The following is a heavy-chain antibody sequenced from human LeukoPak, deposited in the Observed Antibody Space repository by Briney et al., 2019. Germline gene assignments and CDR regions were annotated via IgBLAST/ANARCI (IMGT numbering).Heavy chain of an antibody. CDR3: AKDPSLSYYDSSGFDY. CDR2: IRYDGSNR. D-gene: IGHD3-22*01. CDR1: GFTFSSYA. J-gene: IGHJ4*02. Sequence: PGGSLRLSCAASGFTFSSYAIHWVRQAPGKGLEWVAFIRYDGSNRYYADPVKGRFTISRDNSKNTLYLQMNSLRAEDTAVYYCAKDPSLSYYDSSGFDYWGQGTLVTVSS. V-gene: IGHV3-30*02.